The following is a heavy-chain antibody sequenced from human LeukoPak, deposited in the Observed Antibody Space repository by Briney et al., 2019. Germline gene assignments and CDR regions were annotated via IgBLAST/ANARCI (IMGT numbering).Heavy chain of an antibody. J-gene: IGHJ4*02. CDR2: ISSSSSTI. Sequence: GGSLRLSCAASGFTFSTYNMNWVRQAPGKGLEWVSYISSSSSTIYYADSVKGRFTISRDNAKNSLYLQMISLRDEDTAVYYCARSPASTLYWGQGPVVTVSS. CDR3: ARSPASTLY. V-gene: IGHV3-48*02. CDR1: GFTFSTYN.